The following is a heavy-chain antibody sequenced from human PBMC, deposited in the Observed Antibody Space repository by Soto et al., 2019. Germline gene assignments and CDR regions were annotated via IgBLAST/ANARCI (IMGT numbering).Heavy chain of an antibody. J-gene: IGHJ4*02. CDR1: GFTLRDYS. CDR2: ITDSSDTV. Sequence: GGSLRLSCAASGFTLRDYSMNWVREAPGKGLEWISYITDSSDTVHYADSVRGRFTISRDNAESSLYLQMNSLRDEDTAVYFCARDFGHGYYLDYWGRGTLVTVSS. D-gene: IGHD3-3*01. CDR3: ARDFGHGYYLDY. V-gene: IGHV3-48*02.